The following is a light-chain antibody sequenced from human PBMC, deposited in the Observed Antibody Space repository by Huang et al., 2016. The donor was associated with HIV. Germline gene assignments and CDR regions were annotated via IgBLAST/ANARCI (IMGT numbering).Light chain of an antibody. V-gene: IGKV1-5*03. J-gene: IGKJ4*01. Sequence: DIQMTQSPSTLSASVGDRFTITCRASQSISTWFAWYQQKPGKAPKLLIYKASSLESGVPSRFSGGGSGTEFTRTISSLQPDDFAIYYCQQYNSYPLTCGGGTKVEIK. CDR2: KAS. CDR1: QSISTW. CDR3: QQYNSYPLT.